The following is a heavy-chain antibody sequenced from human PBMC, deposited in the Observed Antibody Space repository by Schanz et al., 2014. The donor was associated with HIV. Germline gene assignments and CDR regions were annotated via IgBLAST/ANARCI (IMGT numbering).Heavy chain of an antibody. CDR1: GFTFRTHG. V-gene: IGHV3-30*18. CDR2: ISYDGSIK. CDR3: AKVGRIYSTTWIDH. J-gene: IGHJ4*02. D-gene: IGHD6-13*01. Sequence: VQLLESGGGLVQPGGSLRLSCAASGFTFRTHGIHWVRQAPAKGLEWVAEISYDGSIKEYADSVKGRFAISRDNSKNTVYLQMNSLRGEDSAVYYCAKVGRIYSTTWIDHWGQGTLVTVSS.